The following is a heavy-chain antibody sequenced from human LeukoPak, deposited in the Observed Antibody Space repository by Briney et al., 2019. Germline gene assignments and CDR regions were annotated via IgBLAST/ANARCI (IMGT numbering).Heavy chain of an antibody. CDR2: IYYSGST. CDR1: GGSISSYY. V-gene: IGHV4-59*01. CDR3: ARGVSSSWYGDYFDY. Sequence: PSETLSLTCTVSGGSISSYYWSWIRQPPGKGLEWIGYIYYSGSTNYNPSLKSRVTISVDTSKNQFSLKLSAVTAADTAVYYCARGVSSSWYGDYFDYWGQGTLVTVSS. D-gene: IGHD6-13*01. J-gene: IGHJ4*02.